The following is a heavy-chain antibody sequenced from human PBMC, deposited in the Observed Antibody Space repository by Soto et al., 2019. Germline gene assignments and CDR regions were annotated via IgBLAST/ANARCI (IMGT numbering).Heavy chain of an antibody. CDR3: ARVHYDSSGFGDAFDI. Sequence: ASVKVSCKASGYTFTSYGISWVRQAPGQGLEWVGWISAYNGNTNYAQKLQGRVTMTTDTSTSTAYMELRSLRSDDTALYYCARVHYDSSGFGDAFDIWGQGTMVTVSS. CDR1: GYTFTSYG. CDR2: ISAYNGNT. V-gene: IGHV1-18*01. D-gene: IGHD3-22*01. J-gene: IGHJ3*02.